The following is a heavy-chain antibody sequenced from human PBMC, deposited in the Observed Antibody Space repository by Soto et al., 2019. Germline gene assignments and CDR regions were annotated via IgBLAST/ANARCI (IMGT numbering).Heavy chain of an antibody. CDR3: ARYKDYYALDV. D-gene: IGHD1-1*01. CDR1: GGSISSGDYY. Sequence: TLSLTCTVSGGSISSGDYYWSWIRQPPGKGLEWIGYIFHSGNAYYNPSLESRLSISVDTSKNQFSLKLTSVTAADTAEYYCARYKDYYALDVWGPGTTVTVSS. J-gene: IGHJ6*02. V-gene: IGHV4-30-4*01. CDR2: IFHSGNA.